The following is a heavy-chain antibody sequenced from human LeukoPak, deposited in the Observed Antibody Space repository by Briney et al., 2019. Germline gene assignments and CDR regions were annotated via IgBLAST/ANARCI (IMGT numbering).Heavy chain of an antibody. CDR1: GGSFSGYY. Sequence: SETLSLTCAVYGGSFSGYYWSWIRQPPGKGLEWIGEINHSGSTNYNPSLKSRVTISVDTSKNQFSLKLSSVTAADTAVYYFARRKAAFDIWGQGTMVTVSS. CDR2: INHSGST. CDR3: ARRKAAFDI. J-gene: IGHJ3*02. V-gene: IGHV4-34*01.